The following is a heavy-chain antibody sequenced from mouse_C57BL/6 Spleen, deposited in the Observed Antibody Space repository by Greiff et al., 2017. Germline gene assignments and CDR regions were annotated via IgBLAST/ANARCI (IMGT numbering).Heavy chain of an antibody. D-gene: IGHD6-5*01. J-gene: IGHJ2*01. V-gene: IGHV1-63*01. CDR1: GYTFTNYW. CDR2: IYPGGGYT. CDR3: ARGAYGDY. Sequence: VQLQESGAELVRPGTSVKMSCKASGYTFTNYWIGWAKQRPGHGLEWIGDIYPGGGYTNYNEKFNGKATLTTDKSSSTAYMQFSSLTSEDSAIYYCARGAYGDYWGQGTTLTVSS.